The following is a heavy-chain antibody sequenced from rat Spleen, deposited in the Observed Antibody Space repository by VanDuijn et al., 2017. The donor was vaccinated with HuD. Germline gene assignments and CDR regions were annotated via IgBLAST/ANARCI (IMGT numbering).Heavy chain of an antibody. J-gene: IGHJ2*01. CDR1: FYSITSSYR. Sequence: EVQLQESGPGLVKPSQSLSLTCSVTFYSITSSYRWSWVRKFPGNKLEWMGYIDSAGSTNYNPSLKSRISITRDTSKNQFFLQVNSVTTEDTATYYCGRLHYGLDYWGQGVMVTVSS. CDR3: GRLHYGLDY. CDR2: IDSAGST. V-gene: IGHV3-3*01. D-gene: IGHD1-3*01.